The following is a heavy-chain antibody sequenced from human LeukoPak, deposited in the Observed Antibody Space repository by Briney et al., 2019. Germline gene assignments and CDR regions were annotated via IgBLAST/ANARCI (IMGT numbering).Heavy chain of an antibody. Sequence: SETLSLTCAVSGDSVSSSNYYWSWIRQPPGKGLEWIGYIYYGGSTNYNPSLKSRVTISVDTSKSQFSLKLSSVTAADTAVYYCARLSGYSSGHYYSDYWGQGTLVTVSS. CDR3: ARLSGYSSGHYYSDY. D-gene: IGHD3-22*01. J-gene: IGHJ4*02. CDR2: IYYGGST. CDR1: GDSVSSSNYY. V-gene: IGHV4-61*01.